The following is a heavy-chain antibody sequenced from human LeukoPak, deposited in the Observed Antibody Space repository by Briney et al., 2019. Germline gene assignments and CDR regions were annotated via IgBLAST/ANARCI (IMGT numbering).Heavy chain of an antibody. V-gene: IGHV1-18*01. Sequence: ASVKVSCKASGYTFTSYGISWVRQAPGQGLEWMGWISAYNGNTNYAQKLQGRVTMTTDTSTSTAYMELRSLRSDDTAVYYCARGGGIVVVPAAYRVGWFDPWGQGTLVTDSS. CDR1: GYTFTSYG. J-gene: IGHJ5*02. D-gene: IGHD2-2*01. CDR2: ISAYNGNT. CDR3: ARGGGIVVVPAAYRVGWFDP.